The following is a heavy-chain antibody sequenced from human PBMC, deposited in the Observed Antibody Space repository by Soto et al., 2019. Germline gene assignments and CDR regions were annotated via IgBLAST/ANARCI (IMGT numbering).Heavy chain of an antibody. D-gene: IGHD2-8*02. V-gene: IGHV3-30-3*01. CDR2: ISYDGSNK. J-gene: IGHJ4*02. Sequence: QVQLVESGGGVVQPGRSLRLSCAASGFTFSSYAMHWVRQAPGKGLEWVAVISYDGSNKYYADSVKGRFTISRDNSKNMLYLQMNSLRAEDTAVYYWAREAGGFDYWVQGTLVTVSS. CDR3: AREAGGFDY. CDR1: GFTFSSYA.